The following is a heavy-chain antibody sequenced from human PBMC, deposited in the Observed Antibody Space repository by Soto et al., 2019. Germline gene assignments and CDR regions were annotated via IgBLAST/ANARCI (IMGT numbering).Heavy chain of an antibody. CDR3: ARYEGPGDYFDY. J-gene: IGHJ4*02. V-gene: IGHV4-59*01. D-gene: IGHD3-16*01. CDR2: IYYSGST. Sequence: QVQLQESGPGLVKPSETLSLTCTVSGGSISSYYWSWIRQPPGNGLEWIGYIYYSGSTNYNPSLKSRVTISVDTSKNQFSLKLSSVTAVDTAVYYCARYEGPGDYFDYWGQGTLVTVSS. CDR1: GGSISSYY.